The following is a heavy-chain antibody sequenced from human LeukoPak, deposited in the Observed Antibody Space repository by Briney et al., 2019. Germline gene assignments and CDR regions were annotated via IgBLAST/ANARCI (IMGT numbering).Heavy chain of an antibody. CDR3: ARHFYYDSLDV. J-gene: IGHJ4*02. D-gene: IGHD3-22*01. Sequence: SETLSLTCTVSGASITSSYWAWIRQPPGRGLEWIGHIYNNGGAKYNPSLKSRISISLDTSKSQFSLTLTSVTAADTAVYFCARHFYYDSLDVWGQGTLVTVSS. CDR2: IYNNGGA. V-gene: IGHV4-59*08. CDR1: GASITSSY.